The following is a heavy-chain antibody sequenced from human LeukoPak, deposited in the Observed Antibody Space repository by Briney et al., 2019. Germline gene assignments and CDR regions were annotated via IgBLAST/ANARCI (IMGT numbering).Heavy chain of an antibody. Sequence: PGGSLRLSCAASGFTVSSNYKSWVRQAPGKGLEWLSVIYSGGSTYYADSVKGRFTISRDNFKNTLYLQMNSLRADDTAVYYCAREEMYYYHSSGFDYWGQGTLVTVSS. D-gene: IGHD3-22*01. J-gene: IGHJ4*02. CDR1: GFTVSSNY. CDR3: AREEMYYYHSSGFDY. V-gene: IGHV3-53*01. CDR2: IYSGGST.